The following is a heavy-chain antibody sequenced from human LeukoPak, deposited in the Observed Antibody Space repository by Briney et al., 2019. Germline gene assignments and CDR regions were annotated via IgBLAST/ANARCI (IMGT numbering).Heavy chain of an antibody. J-gene: IGHJ4*02. D-gene: IGHD1-26*01. CDR2: IIPIFGTA. CDR1: GGTFSSYA. Sequence: SVKVSCKASGGTFSSYAISWVRQAPGQGLEWMGGIIPIFGTANYAQKFQGRVTITTDESTSTAYMELSSLRSEDTAVYYCVRSRFATVGATYYFDYWGQGTLVTVSS. CDR3: VRSRFATVGATYYFDY. V-gene: IGHV1-69*05.